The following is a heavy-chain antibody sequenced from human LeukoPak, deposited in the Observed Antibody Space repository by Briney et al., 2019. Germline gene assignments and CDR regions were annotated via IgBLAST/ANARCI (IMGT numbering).Heavy chain of an antibody. V-gene: IGHV4-59*01. J-gene: IGHJ4*02. CDR1: GGSISSYY. Sequence: PSETLSLTCTVSGGSISSYYWSRIRQPPGKGLELIGYMYDSGSTNYNPSLKSRVTISVDTSKNQFSLRLSSVTAADTAVYYCVRHGGSYTFDFWGQGVLVTVSS. CDR2: MYDSGST. CDR3: VRHGGSYTFDF. D-gene: IGHD1-26*01.